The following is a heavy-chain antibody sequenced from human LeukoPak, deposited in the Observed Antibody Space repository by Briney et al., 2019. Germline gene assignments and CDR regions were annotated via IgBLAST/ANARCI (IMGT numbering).Heavy chain of an antibody. V-gene: IGHV1-69*05. CDR3: ARSWAPIAVYYYYMDV. CDR1: GGTFSSYA. CDR2: IIPIFGTA. J-gene: IGHJ6*03. D-gene: IGHD2-21*01. Sequence: SVKLSCKASGGTFSSYAISWVRQAPGQGLEWMGGIIPIFGTANYAQKFQGRVTITTDESTSTAYMELSSLRSEDTAVYYCARSWAPIAVYYYYMDVWGKGTTVTVSS.